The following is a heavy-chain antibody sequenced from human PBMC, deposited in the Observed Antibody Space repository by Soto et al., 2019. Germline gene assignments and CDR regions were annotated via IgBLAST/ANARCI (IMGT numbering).Heavy chain of an antibody. CDR1: GGSISSDTYS. J-gene: IGHJ3*02. CDR2: VYQTGIT. D-gene: IGHD6-6*01. CDR3: ARDAGGSSDAFDI. Sequence: QLHLQESGSGLVKPSQTLSLTCTVSGGSISSDTYSWSWFRQPPGKGLEWIGYVYQTGITYYNPSLKSRVTASVDRSKNQFSLRLASVTAADTAVYFCARDAGGSSDAFDIWGQGTMVTVSS. V-gene: IGHV4-30-2*01.